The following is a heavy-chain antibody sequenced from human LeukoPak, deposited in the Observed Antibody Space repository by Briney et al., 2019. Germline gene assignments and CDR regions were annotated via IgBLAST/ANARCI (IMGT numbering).Heavy chain of an antibody. CDR3: AKDARRTSGWYFFDY. J-gene: IGHJ4*02. Sequence: GGSLRLSCAASGFAFSSQAMGWVRQARGKGLEWVSVISDSGGITYYADSVKGRFTISRDNSKNTLFLQMNSLRAEDTAVYFCAKDARRTSGWYFFDYWGQGTLVTVSS. D-gene: IGHD6-19*01. CDR1: GFAFSSQA. CDR2: ISDSGGIT. V-gene: IGHV3-23*01.